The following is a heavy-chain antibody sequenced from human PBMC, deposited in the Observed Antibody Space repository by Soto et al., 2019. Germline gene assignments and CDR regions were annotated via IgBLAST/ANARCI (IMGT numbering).Heavy chain of an antibody. CDR3: ARIFYQLLEAYYYGIDV. D-gene: IGHD2-2*01. CDR1: GYTFTDYA. CDR2: INTYNGNT. V-gene: IGHV1-18*04. Sequence: QVQLVQSGAEVKKPGASVKVSCKPSGYTFTDYALSWVRQAPGQGLEWMGWINTYNGNTKHAQNFQGRVTMTTDTSTTTAYMELRSLTSDDTAVYYCARIFYQLLEAYYYGIDVWGQGTTVTVSS. J-gene: IGHJ6*02.